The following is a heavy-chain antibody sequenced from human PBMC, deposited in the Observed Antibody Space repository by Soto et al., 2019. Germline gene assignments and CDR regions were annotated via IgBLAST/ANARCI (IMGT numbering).Heavy chain of an antibody. D-gene: IGHD6-6*01. CDR3: TTKYIPAGAFDI. CDR2: IKSKTDGGTT. J-gene: IGHJ3*02. Sequence: KSGGSLRLSCAASGFTFSNAWVSWVRQAPGKGLEWVGRIKSKTDGGTTDYAAPVKGRFTISRDDSKNTLYLQMNSLKTEDTAVYHCTTKYIPAGAFDIWGQGTMVTVS. CDR1: GFTFSNAW. V-gene: IGHV3-15*01.